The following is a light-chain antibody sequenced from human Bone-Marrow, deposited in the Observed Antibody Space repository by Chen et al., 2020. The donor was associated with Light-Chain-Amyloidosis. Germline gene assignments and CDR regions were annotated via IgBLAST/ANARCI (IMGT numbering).Light chain of an antibody. Sequence: SYVLTQPSSVSVAPGQTATIACGGNNIGSTSVHWYQQTPGQAPLLVVYDDSDRPAGIPERWSGSNSGNTATLTISRVEAGDEADYFCHVWDRSSDRPVFGGGTKLTGL. V-gene: IGLV3-21*02. CDR3: HVWDRSSDRPV. CDR2: DDS. J-gene: IGLJ3*02. CDR1: NIGSTS.